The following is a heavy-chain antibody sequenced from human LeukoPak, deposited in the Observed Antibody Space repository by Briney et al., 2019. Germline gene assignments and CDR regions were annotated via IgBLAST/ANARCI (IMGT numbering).Heavy chain of an antibody. J-gene: IGHJ4*01. D-gene: IGHD4-17*01. CDR2: INHSWST. CDR3: ARAPGTTFDY. CDR1: GFSFSDYW. V-gene: IGHV4-38-2*01. Sequence: GSLRLSCAASGFSFSDYWMTWIRQSPGKGLEWIVSINHSWSTYYNPSLKSRVTISVDTSKNQFSLKLTSVTAADTAVYYCARAPGTTFDYWGHGNMVTVSS.